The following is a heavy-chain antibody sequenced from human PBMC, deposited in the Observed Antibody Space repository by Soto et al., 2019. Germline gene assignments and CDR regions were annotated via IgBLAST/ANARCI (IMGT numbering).Heavy chain of an antibody. J-gene: IGHJ5*02. Sequence: SETLSLTCTVSGGSISSGGYYWSWIRQPPGKGLEWIGYIYYSGSTNYNPSLKSRVTISVDTSKNQFSLKLSSVTAADTAVYYCATTSGELSDPFDPWGQGTLVTVSS. CDR1: GGSISSGGYY. V-gene: IGHV4-61*08. CDR2: IYYSGST. D-gene: IGHD2-15*01. CDR3: ATTSGELSDPFDP.